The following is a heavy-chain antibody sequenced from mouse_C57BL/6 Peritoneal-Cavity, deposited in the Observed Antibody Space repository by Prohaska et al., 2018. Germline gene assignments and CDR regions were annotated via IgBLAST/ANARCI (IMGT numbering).Heavy chain of an antibody. D-gene: IGHD2-1*01. J-gene: IGHJ1*03. CDR1: GFTFSGFW. V-gene: IGHV11-2*01. CDR3: MRYGNYWYFDV. Sequence: EVQLLEPGGGLVQPGGSRGLSCEGSGFTFSGFWMSWVRQTPGKTLEWIGDINSDGSAINYAPSIKDRFTIFRDNEKSTLYLQMSNVRSEDTATYFCMRYGNYWYFDVWGTGTTVTVSS. CDR2: INSDGSAI.